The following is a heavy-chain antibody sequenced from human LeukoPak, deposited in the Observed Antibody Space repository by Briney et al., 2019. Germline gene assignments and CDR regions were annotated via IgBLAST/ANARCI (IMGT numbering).Heavy chain of an antibody. CDR1: GFTFGSYW. J-gene: IGHJ4*02. CDR2: INSDGSST. D-gene: IGHD6-13*01. CDR3: ATYSSSWHAIDY. Sequence: GGSLRLSCAASGFTFGSYWMHWVRQAPGKGLVWVSRINSDGSSTSYADSVKGRFTISRDNAKNTLYLQMNSLRGEDTAVYYCATYSSSWHAIDYWGQGTLVTVSS. V-gene: IGHV3-74*01.